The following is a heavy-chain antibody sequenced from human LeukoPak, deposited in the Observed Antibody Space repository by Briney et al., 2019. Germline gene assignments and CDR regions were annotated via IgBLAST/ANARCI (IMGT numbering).Heavy chain of an antibody. D-gene: IGHD6-13*01. V-gene: IGHV4-34*01. J-gene: IGHJ4*02. CDR1: VGSFSGYY. Sequence: SETLSLTCAVYVGSFSGYYWRWIRQSPGKGLECIGEIIHSGSTNYNPSLKSRVTISVDTSKNQFSLRLSSVTAADTAVYYCARGMKHSLSIAIDYWGQGTLVTVSS. CDR3: ARGMKHSLSIAIDY. CDR2: IIHSGST.